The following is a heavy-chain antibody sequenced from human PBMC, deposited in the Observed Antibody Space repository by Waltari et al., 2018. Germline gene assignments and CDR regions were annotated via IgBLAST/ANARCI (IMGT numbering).Heavy chain of an antibody. Sequence: QVQLVQSGAEVKKPGASVKVSCKASGYTFTGYYMHWVRQAPGQGLEWMGRINPNSGGTNYAKKFQGRVTMTRDTSISTAYMELSRLRSDDTAVYYCAREGYDSSGYYSWVDYWGQGTLVTVSS. CDR1: GYTFTGYY. D-gene: IGHD3-22*01. V-gene: IGHV1-2*06. CDR2: INPNSGGT. J-gene: IGHJ4*02. CDR3: AREGYDSSGYYSWVDY.